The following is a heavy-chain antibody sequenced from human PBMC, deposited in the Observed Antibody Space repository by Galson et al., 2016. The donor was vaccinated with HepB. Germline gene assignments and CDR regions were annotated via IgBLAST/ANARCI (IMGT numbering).Heavy chain of an antibody. CDR2: IKPDGSEK. CDR1: GFSFSTYW. CDR3: AALDHGRDV. Sequence: SLRLSCAASGFSFSTYWMTWARQAPGKGLEWVANIKPDGSEKSYVDSVKGRFTISRDNAQNSLSLQMNSLRGEDTAVYYCAALDHGRDVWGQGTTVTVSS. J-gene: IGHJ6*02. D-gene: IGHD3/OR15-3a*01. V-gene: IGHV3-7*01.